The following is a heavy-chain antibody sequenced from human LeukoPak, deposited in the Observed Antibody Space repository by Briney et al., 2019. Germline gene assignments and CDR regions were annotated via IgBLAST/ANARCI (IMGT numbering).Heavy chain of an antibody. Sequence: SETLSLTCTVSGGSISSSSYYWGWIRQPPGKGLEWIGGIYYSGSTYYNPSLKSRVTISVDTSKNQFSLKLSSVTAADTAVYYCARGGTGTPWFDPWGQRTLVTLSS. CDR2: IYYSGST. CDR1: GGSISSSSYY. D-gene: IGHD1/OR15-1a*01. CDR3: ARGGTGTPWFDP. J-gene: IGHJ5*02. V-gene: IGHV4-39*07.